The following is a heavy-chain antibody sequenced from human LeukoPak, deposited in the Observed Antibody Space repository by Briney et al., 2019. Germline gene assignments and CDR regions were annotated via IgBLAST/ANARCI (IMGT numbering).Heavy chain of an antibody. D-gene: IGHD6-25*01. CDR1: GYTFTSYA. CDR3: AREVLGAATGRPFDY. V-gene: IGHV1-69*05. CDR2: IIPIFGTA. Sequence: ASVKVSCKASGYTFTSYAISWVRQAPGQGLEWMGGIIPIFGTANYAQKFQGRVTITTDESTSTAYMELSSLRSEDTAVHCCAREVLGAATGRPFDYWGQGTLVTVSS. J-gene: IGHJ4*02.